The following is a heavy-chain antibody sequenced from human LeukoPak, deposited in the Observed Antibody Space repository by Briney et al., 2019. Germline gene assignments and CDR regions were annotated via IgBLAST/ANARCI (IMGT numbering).Heavy chain of an antibody. D-gene: IGHD2-2*01. Sequence: PGRSLRLSCAASGFTFSSYDMHWVRQAPGKGLEWVTVISKDGNNKYSADSVKGRFTISRDNSKNTLYLQMNTLRAEDTAVYYCARDLHVVVPSAAWGMDVWGQGTTVTVSS. CDR1: GFTFSSYD. V-gene: IGHV3-30-3*01. J-gene: IGHJ6*02. CDR3: ARDLHVVVPSAAWGMDV. CDR2: ISKDGNNK.